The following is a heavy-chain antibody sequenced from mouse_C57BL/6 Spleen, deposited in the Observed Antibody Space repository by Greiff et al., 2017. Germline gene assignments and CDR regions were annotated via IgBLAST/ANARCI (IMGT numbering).Heavy chain of an antibody. Sequence: VQLQQSGAELVKPGASVTISCTASGYAFRSYWMNWVKQRPGKGLEWIGQISPGDGDPNYNGKFKGRVTLTTDKAASTAYMQLISLTSEDSAVYFWARSGYDYPYAMDYWGQGTSVTVSS. J-gene: IGHJ4*01. CDR2: ISPGDGDP. CDR1: GYAFRSYW. CDR3: ARSGYDYPYAMDY. V-gene: IGHV1-80*01. D-gene: IGHD2-4*01.